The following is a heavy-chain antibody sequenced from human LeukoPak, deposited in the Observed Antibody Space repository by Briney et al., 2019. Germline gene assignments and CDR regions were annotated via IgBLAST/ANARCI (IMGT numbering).Heavy chain of an antibody. Sequence: SETLSLTCTVSGGSMSNFYWNWIRQPAGKGLEWIGRIYSSGSTNYNPSLKSRVTMSVDTSNNQFSLRLRSVTAADTAVYYCARISRYVSDHYQSSGYFDAFDIWGQGTIVAVSS. J-gene: IGHJ3*02. CDR1: GGSMSNFY. CDR2: IYSSGST. V-gene: IGHV4-4*07. D-gene: IGHD3-22*01. CDR3: ARISRYVSDHYQSSGYFDAFDI.